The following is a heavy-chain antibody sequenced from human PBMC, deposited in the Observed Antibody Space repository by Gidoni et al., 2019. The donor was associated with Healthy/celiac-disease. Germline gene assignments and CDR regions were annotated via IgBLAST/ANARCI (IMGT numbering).Heavy chain of an antibody. CDR2: INPSGST. CDR3: ASLSEQWRAIDY. J-gene: IGHJ4*02. CDR1: GGSFSGYY. D-gene: IGHD6-19*01. Sequence: QVQLQQRGAGQLKPSETLSLTCAVYGGSFSGYYWHWMRQPPGKGLEWIGEINPSGSTNYNPSIKSRVTISVDTSKNQFSLKLSSVTAADTAVYYCASLSEQWRAIDYWGQGTLVTVSS. V-gene: IGHV4-34*01.